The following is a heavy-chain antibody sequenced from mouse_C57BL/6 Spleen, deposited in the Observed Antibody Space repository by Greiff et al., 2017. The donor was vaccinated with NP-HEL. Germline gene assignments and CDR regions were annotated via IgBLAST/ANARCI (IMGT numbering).Heavy chain of an antibody. D-gene: IGHD1-1*01. V-gene: IGHV1-15*01. CDR2: IDPENGGT. CDR1: GYTFTDYE. Sequence: QVHVKQSGAELVRPGASVTLSCKASGYTFTDYEMNWVKQTPVHGLEWIGAIDPENGGTAYNQKFKGKAILTADKSSSTAYMELRSLTSDDSAVYYCTRCRLLGAMDYWGQGTSVTVAS. CDR3: TRCRLLGAMDY. J-gene: IGHJ4*01.